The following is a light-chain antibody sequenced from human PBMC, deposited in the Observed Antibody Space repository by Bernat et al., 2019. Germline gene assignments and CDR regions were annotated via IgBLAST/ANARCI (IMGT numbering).Light chain of an antibody. CDR1: ALSKQY. V-gene: IGLV3-25*03. CDR3: QSADSSGTWV. J-gene: IGLJ3*02. CDR2: KDN. Sequence: SYELTQPPSVSVSPGQTARITCSGDALSKQYAYWYQQKPGQAPVMVIYKDNERPSGIPERISGSSSGTTVTLTISGVQAEDEADYYCQSADSSGTWVFGGETKLTVL.